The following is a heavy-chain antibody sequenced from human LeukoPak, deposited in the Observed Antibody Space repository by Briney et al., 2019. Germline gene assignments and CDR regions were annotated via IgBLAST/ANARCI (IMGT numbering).Heavy chain of an antibody. D-gene: IGHD3-16*01. CDR1: GFTFGTYW. CDR2: LDSDGTDT. CDR3: ARPRAYDSRDLVY. J-gene: IGHJ4*02. V-gene: IGHV3-74*01. Sequence: PGGSLRLSCAASGFTFGTYWMHWVRQAPGKGLVWVSRLDSDGTDTGYADSVKGRFTISRDNAKNTLYLQMNSLRAEDTAVYYCARPRAYDSRDLVYWGQGTLVTVSS.